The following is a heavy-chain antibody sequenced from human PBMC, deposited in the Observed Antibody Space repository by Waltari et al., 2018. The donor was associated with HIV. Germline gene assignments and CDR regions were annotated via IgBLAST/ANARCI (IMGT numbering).Heavy chain of an antibody. CDR3: ASNDTAGFDP. D-gene: IGHD5-18*01. CDR2: INHSGST. J-gene: IGHJ5*02. Sequence: QVQLQQWGAGLLKPSETLSLTCAVYGGSFSGYYWSWIRQPPGKGLEWIGEINHSGSTNYNPSLKSRVTISVDTSKNQFSLKLSSVTAADTAVYYCASNDTAGFDPCGQGTLVTVSS. V-gene: IGHV4-34*01. CDR1: GGSFSGYY.